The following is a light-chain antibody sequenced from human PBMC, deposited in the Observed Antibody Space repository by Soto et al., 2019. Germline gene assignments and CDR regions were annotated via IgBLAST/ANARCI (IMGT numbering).Light chain of an antibody. CDR1: QSLLQTNGYTY. J-gene: IGKJ4*01. V-gene: IGKV2-28*01. CDR2: LTS. CDR3: MQTLHTPQLT. Sequence: DIVMTQSPLSLPVTPGEPASISCRSSQSLLQTNGYTYLDWYLQKPGQSPQLLIYLTSIRASGVPDRFSGSGSGTDFTLKITRVEAEDVGAYYCMQTLHTPQLTFGGGTKVDIK.